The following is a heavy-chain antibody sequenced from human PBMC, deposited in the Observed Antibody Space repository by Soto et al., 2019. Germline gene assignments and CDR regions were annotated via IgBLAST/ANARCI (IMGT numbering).Heavy chain of an antibody. V-gene: IGHV4-39*01. J-gene: IGHJ6*02. CDR2: IYYSGDT. CDR1: GGSVSRDGFY. D-gene: IGHD2-15*01. Sequence: XTLSLPCTVSGGSVSRDGFYWAWIRQPPGKGLEWIGIIYYSGDTYYNPSLAGRLTMSVDTSNQFSLTLRYVTAADTAIYYRARNQPQRYCSGGTCRPAYGMDVWGQGITGTVSS. CDR3: ARNQPQRYCSGGTCRPAYGMDV.